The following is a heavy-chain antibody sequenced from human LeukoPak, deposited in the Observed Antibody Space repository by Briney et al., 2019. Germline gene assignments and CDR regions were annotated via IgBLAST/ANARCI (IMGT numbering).Heavy chain of an antibody. CDR1: GGSISSYY. J-gene: IGHJ4*02. V-gene: IGHV4-59*12. CDR2: IYYSGST. Sequence: SETLSLTCTVSGGSISSYYWSWIRQPPGKGLEWIGYIYYSGSTNYNPSLKSRVTISVDTSENQFSLKLSSVTAADTAVYYCASTRSSRIDYWGQGTLVTVSS. CDR3: ASTRSSRIDY. D-gene: IGHD2-2*01.